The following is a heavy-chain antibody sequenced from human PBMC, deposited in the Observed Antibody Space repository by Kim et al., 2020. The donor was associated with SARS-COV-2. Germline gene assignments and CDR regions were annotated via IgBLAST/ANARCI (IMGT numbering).Heavy chain of an antibody. D-gene: IGHD1-26*01. CDR1: GGSISSSNW. CDR3: ARAGPSGSYLIDAFDI. V-gene: IGHV4-4*02. CDR2: IYHSGST. Sequence: SETLSLTCAVSGGSISSSNWWSWVRQPPGKGLEWIGEIYHSGSTNYNPSLKSRVTISVDKSKNQFSLKLSSVTAADTAVYYCARAGPSGSYLIDAFDIWGQGTMVTVSS. J-gene: IGHJ3*02.